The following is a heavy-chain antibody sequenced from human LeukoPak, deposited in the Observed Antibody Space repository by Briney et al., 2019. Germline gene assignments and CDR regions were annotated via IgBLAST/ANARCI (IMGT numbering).Heavy chain of an antibody. V-gene: IGHV3-9*01. D-gene: IGHD1-26*01. CDR2: ISWNSGSI. Sequence: GGSLRLSCAASGFTFDDYAMHWVRQAPGKGLEWVSGISWNSGSIGYADSVKGRFTISRDNAKNSLYLQISSLRAEDTALYYCAKDRFGGSYFFDAFDIWGQGTMVTVSS. CDR1: GFTFDDYA. J-gene: IGHJ3*02. CDR3: AKDRFGGSYFFDAFDI.